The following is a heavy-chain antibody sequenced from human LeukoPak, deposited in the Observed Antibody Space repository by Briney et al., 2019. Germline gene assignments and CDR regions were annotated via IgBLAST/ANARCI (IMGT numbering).Heavy chain of an antibody. CDR3: ARAAYSSTWYSRYFDL. J-gene: IGHJ2*01. CDR1: GFTFRSYD. D-gene: IGHD6-13*01. CDR2: IGTAGEI. V-gene: IGHV3-13*01. Sequence: GGSLRLSCAASGFTFRSYDMHWVRHATGKGLEWVSGIGTAGEIYYPGSVKGRFTISREDAKNSLYLQMNSLRAGDTAVYYCARAAYSSTWYSRYFDLWGRGTLVTVSS.